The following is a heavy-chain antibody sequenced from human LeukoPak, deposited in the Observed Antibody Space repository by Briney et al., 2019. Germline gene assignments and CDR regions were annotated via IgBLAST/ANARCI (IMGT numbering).Heavy chain of an antibody. CDR1: GGSISSYY. V-gene: IGHV4-59*08. D-gene: IGHD3-3*01. Sequence: SETLSLTCTVSGGSISSYYWSWIRQPPGKGLEWIGYIYYSGSTNYNPSLKSRVTISVDTSKNQFSLKLSSVTAADTAVYYCARCVESLYYDFWSGSQLYFDYWGQGTLVTVSS. J-gene: IGHJ4*02. CDR3: ARCVESLYYDFWSGSQLYFDY. CDR2: IYYSGST.